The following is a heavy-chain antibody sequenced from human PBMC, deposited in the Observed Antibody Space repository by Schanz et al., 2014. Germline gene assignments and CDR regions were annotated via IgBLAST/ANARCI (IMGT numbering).Heavy chain of an antibody. J-gene: IGHJ6*02. Sequence: QVLLVQSGAEVKQPGASVKVSCKASEYTFTRHYMHWVRQAPGQGLEWMGIIHSTGGTTSHAQKFQGRVTMTRDTSTSTVYMELSSLRSEDTAVYYCASALTTWGDMDVWGQGTTVTVSS. CDR2: IHSTGGTT. CDR1: EYTFTRHY. D-gene: IGHD4-4*01. V-gene: IGHV1-46*01. CDR3: ASALTTWGDMDV.